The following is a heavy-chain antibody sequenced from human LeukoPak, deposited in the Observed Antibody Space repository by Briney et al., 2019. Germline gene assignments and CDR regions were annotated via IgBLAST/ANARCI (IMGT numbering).Heavy chain of an antibody. Sequence: SETLSLTCTVSGGSISSYYWSWIRQPPGKGLEWIGYIYYSGSTNYNPSLKSRVTISVDTSKNQFSLKLSSVTAADTAVYYCARGATGGYYYMDVWGKGTTVTISS. CDR1: GGSISSYY. CDR3: ARGATGGYYYMDV. D-gene: IGHD4-23*01. V-gene: IGHV4-59*01. J-gene: IGHJ6*03. CDR2: IYYSGST.